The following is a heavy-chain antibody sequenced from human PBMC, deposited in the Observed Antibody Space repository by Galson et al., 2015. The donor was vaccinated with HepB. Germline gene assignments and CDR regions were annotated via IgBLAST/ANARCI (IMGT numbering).Heavy chain of an antibody. CDR2: IKSKTDGGTT. CDR1: GFSFSNVW. V-gene: IGHV3-15*01. D-gene: IGHD1-26*01. J-gene: IGHJ5*02. Sequence: SLRLSCAASGFSFSNVWMTWVRQAPGKGLEWVGRIKSKTDGGTTDYAAPVKGRFTISRDDSKKTLYLQMNGLKTEDTAVYYCTTGIVGATGDNHWGQGTLVTVSS. CDR3: TTGIVGATGDNH.